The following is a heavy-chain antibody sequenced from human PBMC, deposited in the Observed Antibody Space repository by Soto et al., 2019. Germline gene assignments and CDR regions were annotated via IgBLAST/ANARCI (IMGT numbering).Heavy chain of an antibody. CDR1: GGSISSGGAYY. CDR3: ARSPKGLGNFDY. V-gene: IGHV4-30-4*01. CDR2: IHYSGST. D-gene: IGHD3-10*01. Sequence: QVQLQESGPGLVKPSQTLSLTCAVSGGSISSGGAYYWSWIRQSPGKGLEWIAYIHYSGSTYYNSYLRSRVTMSVDTAKNQFSLKVSSVTAADTAVYYCARSPKGLGNFDYWGQGTLVTVSS. J-gene: IGHJ4*02.